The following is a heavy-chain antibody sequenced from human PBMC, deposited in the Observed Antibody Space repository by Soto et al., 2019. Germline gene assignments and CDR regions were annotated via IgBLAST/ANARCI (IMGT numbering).Heavy chain of an antibody. V-gene: IGHV4-39*01. CDR3: ASLRRGKGGGSGYLDY. J-gene: IGHJ4*02. CDR1: GGSISSSSYY. Sequence: QLQLQESGPGLVKPSETLSLTCTVSGGSISSSSYYWGWIRQPPGKGLEWIGSIYYSGSTYYNPSLKSRVTISVDTSKNQFSLKLSSVTAADTAVYYCASLRRGKGGGSGYLDYWGQGTLVTVSS. CDR2: IYYSGST. D-gene: IGHD3-22*01.